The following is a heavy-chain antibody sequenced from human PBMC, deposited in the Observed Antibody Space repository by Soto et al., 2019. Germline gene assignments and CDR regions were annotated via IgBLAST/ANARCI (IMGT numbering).Heavy chain of an antibody. Sequence: TLCLTRPVSGASIPRGGFSLSWVRQHPGKGLEWIGHIYYSGNTYYDLSLGSRLTISVDTSKNQSSLRLTSVTAADTAVYYCARTVASGSPDFAYWGQCTLLTVS. J-gene: IGHJ4*02. CDR2: IYYSGNT. D-gene: IGHD3-10*01. CDR1: GASIPRGGFS. V-gene: IGHV4-31*03. CDR3: ARTVASGSPDFAY.